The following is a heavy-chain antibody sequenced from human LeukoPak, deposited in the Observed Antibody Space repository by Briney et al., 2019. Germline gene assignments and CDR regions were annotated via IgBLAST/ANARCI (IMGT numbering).Heavy chain of an antibody. J-gene: IGHJ4*02. CDR1: GYTFTGYY. CDR2: INPNSGGT. D-gene: IGHD6-13*01. Sequence: ASVKVSCKASGYTFTGYYMHWVRQAPGQGLEWMGWINPNSGGTNYAQKFQGRVTMTRDTSISTAYMELSRLRSDDTAVYYCASDGRIIAAPGTWKYFDYWGQGTLVTVSS. CDR3: ASDGRIIAAPGTWKYFDY. V-gene: IGHV1-2*02.